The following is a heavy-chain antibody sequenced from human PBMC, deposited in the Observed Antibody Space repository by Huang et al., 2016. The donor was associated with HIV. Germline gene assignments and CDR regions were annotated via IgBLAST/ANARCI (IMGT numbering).Heavy chain of an antibody. D-gene: IGHD6-19*01. CDR2: ISSKAHGGKT. V-gene: IGHV3-49*03. CDR1: GFTFGAYG. CDR3: STVGGGIDYIGYTSAYYATGGY. Sequence: EVQLVESGGTLIQPGRSLRLSCTASGFTFGAYGMSWFRQATGKGLEWGVFISSKAHGGKTEYAASVKGRFIVSRDDSKNIAYLRMSSLKTEDTAVYYCSTVGGGIDYIGYTSAYYATGGYWGQGTLVTVSS. J-gene: IGHJ4*02.